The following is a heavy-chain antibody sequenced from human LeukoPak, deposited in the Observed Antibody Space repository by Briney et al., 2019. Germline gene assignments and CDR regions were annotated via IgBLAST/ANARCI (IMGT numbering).Heavy chain of an antibody. V-gene: IGHV3-30*18. CDR3: AKGPSHLGYFLH. Sequence: PGGSLRLSCAASGFTFSSYGMHWVRQAPGKGLEWVAVISYDGSNKYYADSVKGRFTISRDNSKNTLYLQMNSLRAEDTAVYYCAKGPSHLGYFLHWGQGTLVTVSS. J-gene: IGHJ1*01. D-gene: IGHD2-2*01. CDR1: GFTFSSYG. CDR2: ISYDGSNK.